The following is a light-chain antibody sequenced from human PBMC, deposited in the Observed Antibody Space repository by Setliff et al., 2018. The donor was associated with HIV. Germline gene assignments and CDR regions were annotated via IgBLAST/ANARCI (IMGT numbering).Light chain of an antibody. CDR1: SSNIGSNT. CDR2: SNN. V-gene: IGLV1-44*01. Sequence: QSVLTQPPSAPGAPGQRVTISCSGSSSNIGSNTVNWYQHLPGTTPKLLIYSNNQRPSGVPDRFSGSKSGTSASLAISGLQSEDEADYYCAAWDDSLNGLYVFGSGTKGTVL. CDR3: AAWDDSLNGLYV. J-gene: IGLJ1*01.